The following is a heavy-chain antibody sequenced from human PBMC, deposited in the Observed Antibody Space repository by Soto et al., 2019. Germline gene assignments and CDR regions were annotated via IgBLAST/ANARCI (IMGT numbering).Heavy chain of an antibody. Sequence: PSETLSLTCTVSGVSISSSSYYWGWIRQPPGKGLEWIGSIYYSGSTYYNPSLKSRVTISVDTSKNQFSLKLSSVTAADTAVYYCARLRENYYYMDVWGKGTTVTVSS. J-gene: IGHJ6*03. D-gene: IGHD1-26*01. V-gene: IGHV4-39*01. CDR1: GVSISSSSYY. CDR3: ARLRENYYYMDV. CDR2: IYYSGST.